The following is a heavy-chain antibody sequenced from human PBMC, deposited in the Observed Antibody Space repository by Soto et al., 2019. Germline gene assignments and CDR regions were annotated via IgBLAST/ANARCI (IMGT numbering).Heavy chain of an antibody. J-gene: IGHJ3*02. CDR3: ASLCDYIWGSYRPDDAFDI. V-gene: IGHV3-33*01. CDR2: IWYDGSNK. D-gene: IGHD3-16*02. CDR1: GFIFSSYG. Sequence: GGSLRLSCAASGFIFSSYGMHWVRQAPGKGLEWVAVIWYDGSNKYYADSVKGRFTISRDNSKNTLYFQMNSLRAEDTAVYYCASLCDYIWGSYRPDDAFDIWGQGTMVTVSS.